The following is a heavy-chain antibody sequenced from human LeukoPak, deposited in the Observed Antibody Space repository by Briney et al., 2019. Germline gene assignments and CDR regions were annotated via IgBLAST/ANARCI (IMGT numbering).Heavy chain of an antibody. D-gene: IGHD2-8*01. J-gene: IGHJ4*02. V-gene: IGHV1-18*01. CDR1: GYTFTNYG. Sequence: GASVKVSCKASGYTFTNYGISWVRQAPGQGLEWMGWISAYNGNTNYAQKLQGRVTMTTDTSTSTAYMELRSLRSDDTAVYYCARDLPEGYCTNGVCYQASFDYWGQGTLVTVSS. CDR2: ISAYNGNT. CDR3: ARDLPEGYCTNGVCYQASFDY.